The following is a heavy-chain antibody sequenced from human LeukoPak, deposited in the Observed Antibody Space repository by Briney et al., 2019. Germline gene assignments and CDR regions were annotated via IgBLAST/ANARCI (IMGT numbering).Heavy chain of an antibody. Sequence: PSETLSLTCTVSGGSISSGSYYWSWIRQPAGKGLEWIGRIYTSGSTNYNPSLKSRVTISVDTSKNQFSLKLSSVTAADTAVYYCASLITGGHFDYYMDVWGKGTTVTVSS. CDR3: ASLITGGHFDYYMDV. CDR2: IYTSGST. D-gene: IGHD1-14*01. CDR1: GGSISSGSYY. J-gene: IGHJ6*03. V-gene: IGHV4-61*02.